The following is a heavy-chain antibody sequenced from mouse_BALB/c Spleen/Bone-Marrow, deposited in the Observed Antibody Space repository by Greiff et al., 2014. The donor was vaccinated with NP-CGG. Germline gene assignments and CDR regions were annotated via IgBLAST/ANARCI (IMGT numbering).Heavy chain of an antibody. D-gene: IGHD2-1*01. CDR1: GFTFSRYG. V-gene: IGHV5-6*01. Sequence: VQLKESGGDLVKPGGSLKLSCAASGFTFSRYGMSWVRQTPDKRLEWVANISSGGSYTYYPDSVKGRFTISRDNAKNTLYLHMSSLKSEDTAMYYCARQYGNLGVMDYWGQGTSATVPS. CDR2: ISSGGSYT. J-gene: IGHJ4*01. CDR3: ARQYGNLGVMDY.